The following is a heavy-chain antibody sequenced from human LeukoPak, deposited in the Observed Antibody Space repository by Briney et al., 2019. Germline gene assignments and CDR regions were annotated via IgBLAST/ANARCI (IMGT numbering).Heavy chain of an antibody. CDR2: INAGGGGS. CDR1: GFTFSTYA. CDR3: AKSRTGWYLFDY. D-gene: IGHD6-19*01. Sequence: GSLRLSCAASGFTFSTYAMSWVRQAPGKGLEWVSAINAGGGGSYYADSVKGRFTISRDNSKNTLYLQMNSLRAEDTAIYYCAKSRTGWYLFDYWGQGTLVTVSS. V-gene: IGHV3-23*01. J-gene: IGHJ4*02.